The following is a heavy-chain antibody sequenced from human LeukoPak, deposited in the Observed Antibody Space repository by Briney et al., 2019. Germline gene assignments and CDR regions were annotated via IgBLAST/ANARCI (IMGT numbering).Heavy chain of an antibody. CDR1: GYTFTSCD. J-gene: IGHJ4*02. D-gene: IGHD3-22*01. V-gene: IGHV1-8*01. CDR3: ARGYYDTNGYYYRLDS. Sequence: ASVKVSCKASGYTFTSCDINWVRQATGQGLEWMGWMNPNRGNTGYEQKFQGRVTMTGNTSISTAYMELSSLRSEDTAVYYCARGYYDTNGYYYRLDSWGQGTLVTVSS. CDR2: MNPNRGNT.